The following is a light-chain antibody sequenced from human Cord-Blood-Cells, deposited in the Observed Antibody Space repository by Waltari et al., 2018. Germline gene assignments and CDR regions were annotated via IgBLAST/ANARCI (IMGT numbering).Light chain of an antibody. CDR2: DAS. CDR1: QSVSSY. CDR3: QQRSNWPREWT. J-gene: IGKJ1*01. Sequence: EIVLTQSPATLSLSPGERATLSCRARQSVSSYLAWYQQKPGQAPRLLIYDASNRATGIPARFSGSGSGTDFTLTISSLEPEDFAVYYCQQRSNWPREWTFGQGTKVEIK. V-gene: IGKV3-11*01.